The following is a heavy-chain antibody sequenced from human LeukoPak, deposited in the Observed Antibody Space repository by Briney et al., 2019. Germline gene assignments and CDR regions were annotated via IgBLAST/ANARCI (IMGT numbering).Heavy chain of an antibody. V-gene: IGHV3-15*01. CDR3: SQLSRGS. J-gene: IGHJ5*02. D-gene: IGHD5-12*01. CDR2: MKPRGTT. CDR1: GFSLSDAW. Sequence: GGSLRLSCAASGFSLSDAWMSWVRQAPGKGLECVGRMKPRGTTEDGAPMNDRFIVSRDDSKNTLYLQMNSLKAEDTGLYYCSQLSRGSWGQGAQVTVSS.